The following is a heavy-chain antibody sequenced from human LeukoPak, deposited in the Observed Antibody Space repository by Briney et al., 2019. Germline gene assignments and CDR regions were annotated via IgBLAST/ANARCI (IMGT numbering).Heavy chain of an antibody. Sequence: KTSETLSLTCIVSGYSISSNYYWGWIRQPPGKGLEWIGSIYHSGSTYYNPSLKSRVTISVDTSKNQFSLKLRSVTAADTAVYCARGKSRGSHIDYWGQGTLVTVSS. D-gene: IGHD1-26*01. CDR3: ARGKSRGSHIDY. CDR1: GYSISSNYY. V-gene: IGHV4-38-2*02. J-gene: IGHJ4*02. CDR2: IYHSGST.